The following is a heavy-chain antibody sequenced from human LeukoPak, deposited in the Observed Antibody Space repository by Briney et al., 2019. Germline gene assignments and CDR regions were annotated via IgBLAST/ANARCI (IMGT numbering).Heavy chain of an antibody. Sequence: GESLKISCKGSGYSFTSYWIGWVRQMPGKGLEWMGIIYPGDSDTRYSPSFQGQVTISADKSISTAYLQWSSLKASDTAMYYCARSTGIAVAGRGFDYWGQGTLVTVSS. CDR2: IYPGDSDT. V-gene: IGHV5-51*01. CDR1: GYSFTSYW. CDR3: ARSTGIAVAGRGFDY. J-gene: IGHJ4*02. D-gene: IGHD6-19*01.